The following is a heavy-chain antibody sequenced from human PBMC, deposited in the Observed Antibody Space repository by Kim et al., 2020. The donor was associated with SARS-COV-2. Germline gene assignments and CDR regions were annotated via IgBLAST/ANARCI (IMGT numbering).Heavy chain of an antibody. CDR1: GHTFTEDS. J-gene: IGHJ4*02. Sequence: ASVKVSCKTSGHTFTEDSIHWVRQAPGQRLEWMGGIDCGNGDTIYSKKFEGRVTFTTDTSASTGYMELSSLTSEDSAVYYCLGGYYFDYWGQGTGVTVSS. CDR2: IDCGNGDT. CDR3: LGGYYFDY. V-gene: IGHV1-3*01. D-gene: IGHD2-15*01.